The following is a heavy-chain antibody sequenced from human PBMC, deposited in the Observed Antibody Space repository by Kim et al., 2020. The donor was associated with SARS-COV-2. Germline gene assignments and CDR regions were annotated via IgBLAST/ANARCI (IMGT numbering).Heavy chain of an antibody. V-gene: IGHV4-34*01. CDR1: GGSFSGYY. CDR2: INHSGST. CDR3: ARVGRNGRTRAGHYYDSSGRPFDY. Sequence: SETLSLTCAVYGGSFSGYYWSWIRQPPGKGLEWIGEINHSGSTNYNPSLKSRVTISVDTSKNQFSLKLSSVTAADTAVYYCARVGRNGRTRAGHYYDSSGRPFDYWGQGTLVTVSS. D-gene: IGHD3-22*01. J-gene: IGHJ4*02.